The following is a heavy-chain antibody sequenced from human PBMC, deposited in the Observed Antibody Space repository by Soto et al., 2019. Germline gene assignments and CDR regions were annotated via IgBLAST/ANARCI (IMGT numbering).Heavy chain of an antibody. Sequence: QVPLQESGPRLVRPSGTLSLTCTVSSGSISTANWWSWVRQPPGRGLEWIGEIYHSGSTNYNLSLTSRVTLSVDKSTNQFSLRLSSVTAADTATYYCARRGGGVVLAATTPFDYWGQGTLVTVSS. CDR2: IYHSGST. J-gene: IGHJ4*02. CDR1: SGSISTANW. CDR3: ARRGGGVVLAATTPFDY. D-gene: IGHD2-15*01. V-gene: IGHV4-4*02.